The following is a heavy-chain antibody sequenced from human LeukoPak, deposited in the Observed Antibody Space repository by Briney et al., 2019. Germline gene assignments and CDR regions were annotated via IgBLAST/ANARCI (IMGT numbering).Heavy chain of an antibody. CDR3: VRLELRYFDWLLHP. CDR2: IHYTGST. D-gene: IGHD3-9*01. CDR1: GGSISSGDYY. V-gene: IGHV4-31*03. J-gene: IGHJ5*02. Sequence: PSETLSLTCTVSGGSISSGDYYWSWIRQHPGKGLEWIGYIHYTGSTYYNPPLKSRLTISVDTSKNQFSLRLSSLTAADTAVYYCVRLELRYFDWLLHPWGQGTLVTASS.